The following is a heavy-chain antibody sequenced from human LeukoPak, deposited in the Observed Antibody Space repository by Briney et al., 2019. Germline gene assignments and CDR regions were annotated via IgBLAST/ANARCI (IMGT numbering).Heavy chain of an antibody. V-gene: IGHV3-73*01. D-gene: IGHD2-2*01. CDR3: TSAPATVFDY. CDR2: IRSKANSYAT. J-gene: IGHJ4*02. CDR1: GFTFSGSA. Sequence: GGSLRLSCAASGFTFSGSAMHWVRQASGKGLEWVGRIRSKANSYATAYAASVNGRFTVSRDDSKNTAYLQMNSLRTEDTAVYYCTSAPATVFDYWGQGTLVTVSS.